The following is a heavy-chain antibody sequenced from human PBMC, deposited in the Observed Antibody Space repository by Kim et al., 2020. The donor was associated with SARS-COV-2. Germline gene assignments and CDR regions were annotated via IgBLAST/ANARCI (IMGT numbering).Heavy chain of an antibody. V-gene: IGHV4-31*02. D-gene: IGHD3-10*01. J-gene: IGHJ4*02. Sequence: RVTISVDTSKNQFSLKLSSVTAADTAVYYCARGVLWVRGVIITTLPLDYWGQGTLVTVSS. CDR3: ARGVLWVRGVIITTLPLDY.